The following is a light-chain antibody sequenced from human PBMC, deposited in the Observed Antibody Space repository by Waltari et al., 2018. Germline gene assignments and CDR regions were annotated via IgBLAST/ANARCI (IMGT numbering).Light chain of an antibody. J-gene: IGKJ2*01. CDR1: QSINDN. Sequence: DIQMTQSPSSLSASVGDRVTITCRASQSINDNLNWYQHKPGRAPKLLIYSASSLQSGAPSRFSGRGSGTGFTLTISSLQPEDFGTYYCQQSYSTPSFGQGTKLEIK. CDR2: SAS. CDR3: QQSYSTPS. V-gene: IGKV1-39*01.